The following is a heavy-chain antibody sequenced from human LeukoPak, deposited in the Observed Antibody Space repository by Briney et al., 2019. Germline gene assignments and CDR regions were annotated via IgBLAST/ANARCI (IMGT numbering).Heavy chain of an antibody. J-gene: IGHJ5*02. CDR3: ARGLNWNYGWFDP. CDR2: ISSSSSYI. V-gene: IGHV3-21*01. D-gene: IGHD1-7*01. CDR1: GITFSCYS. Sequence: GGSLRLSCAASGITFSCYSMNWVRQAPGKGLEWVSCISSSSSYIYYADSVKGRFTISRDNAKNSLYLQMNSLRAEDTAVYYCARGLNWNYGWFDPWGQGTLVTVSS.